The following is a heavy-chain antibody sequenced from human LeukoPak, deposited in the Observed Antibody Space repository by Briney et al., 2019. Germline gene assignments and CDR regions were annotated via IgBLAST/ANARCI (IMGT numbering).Heavy chain of an antibody. V-gene: IGHV1-18*01. Sequence: GASVKVSCKASGYTFTSYGISWVRQAPGQGLEWMGWISAYNGNTNYAQKLQGRVTMTTDTSTSTVYMELRSLTSDDAAVYYCARDRSSSDYWGQGTLVTVSS. CDR3: ARDRSSSDY. CDR1: GYTFTSYG. D-gene: IGHD2-15*01. J-gene: IGHJ4*02. CDR2: ISAYNGNT.